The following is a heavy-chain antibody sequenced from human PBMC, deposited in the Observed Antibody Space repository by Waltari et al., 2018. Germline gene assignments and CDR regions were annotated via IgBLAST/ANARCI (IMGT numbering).Heavy chain of an antibody. CDR3: ARTTAVTLSPFDY. J-gene: IGHJ4*02. Sequence: QVQLQESGPGLVKPSETLSLTCAVSGYSISSGYYWGWIRQPPGKGLEWIGSIYHSGSTYYNPSLKSRVTISVDTSKNQFSLKLSSVTAADMAVYYCARTTAVTLSPFDYWGQGTLVTVSS. CDR2: IYHSGST. V-gene: IGHV4-38-2*01. CDR1: GYSISSGYY. D-gene: IGHD6-19*01.